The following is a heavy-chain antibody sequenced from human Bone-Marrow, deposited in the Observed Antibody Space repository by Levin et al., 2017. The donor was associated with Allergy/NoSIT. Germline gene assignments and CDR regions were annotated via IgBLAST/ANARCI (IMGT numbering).Heavy chain of an antibody. Sequence: GSLRLSCAVYGGSFSGYYWSWIRQPPGKGLEWIGEINHSGSTNYNPSLKSRVTISVDTSKNQFSLKLSSVTAADTAVYYCARGTTMIVAAGGMDVWGQGTTVTVSS. J-gene: IGHJ6*02. V-gene: IGHV4-34*01. D-gene: IGHD3-22*01. CDR1: GGSFSGYY. CDR3: ARGTTMIVAAGGMDV. CDR2: INHSGST.